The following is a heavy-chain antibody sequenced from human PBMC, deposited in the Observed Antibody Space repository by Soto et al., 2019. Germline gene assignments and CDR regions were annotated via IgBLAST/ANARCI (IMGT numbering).Heavy chain of an antibody. Sequence: EVQLVESGGGLIQPGGSLRLSCAASGFTVSSNYMSWVRQAPGQGLEWVSVIYSGGSTYYADSVKGRFTFSRDKSKNTLYLQMSSLRAEDTAVYYCARDSDYYGVDVWGQGTTVTVSS. V-gene: IGHV3-53*01. CDR3: ARDSDYYGVDV. CDR1: GFTVSSNY. J-gene: IGHJ6*02. CDR2: IYSGGST.